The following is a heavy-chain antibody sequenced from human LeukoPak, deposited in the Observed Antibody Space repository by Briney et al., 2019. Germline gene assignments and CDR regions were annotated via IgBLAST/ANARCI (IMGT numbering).Heavy chain of an antibody. Sequence: GGSLRLSCVDLGGPRIIKKKNWVRQVPGKGLEWVSSINEAGSDTRYADSVRGRFTISRDNAKSSLYLQMNSLRVEDTATYYCGREPRLLPYWGQGTVVTVSS. CDR2: INEAGSDT. CDR1: GGPRIIKK. D-gene: IGHD2-15*01. J-gene: IGHJ4*02. CDR3: GREPRLLPY. V-gene: IGHV3-7*03.